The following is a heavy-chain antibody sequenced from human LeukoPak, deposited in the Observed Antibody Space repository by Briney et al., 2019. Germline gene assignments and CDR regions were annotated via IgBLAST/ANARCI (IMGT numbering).Heavy chain of an antibody. CDR2: IYYTGGT. CDR1: GGSISSYY. V-gene: IGHV4-59*08. CDR3: ASLVAAKLPYY. J-gene: IGHJ4*02. D-gene: IGHD2-15*01. Sequence: PSETLSLTCTVSGGSISSYYWSWIRQPPGRGLEWIGYIYYTGGTNYNPSLKSRVTIPVDTSKNQFSLKLSSVTAADTALYYCASLVAAKLPYYWGQGTLVTVSS.